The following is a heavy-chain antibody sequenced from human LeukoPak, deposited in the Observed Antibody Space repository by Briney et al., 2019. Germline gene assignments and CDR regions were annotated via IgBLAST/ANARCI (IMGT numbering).Heavy chain of an antibody. D-gene: IGHD2-8*01. J-gene: IGHJ4*02. V-gene: IGHV3-23*01. CDR1: GFTSSSYA. Sequence: GGSLRLSCAASGFTSSSYAMSWVRQAPGKGLEWVSAISGSGGSTYYAYYADSVKGRFTISRDNSKNTLYLQMNSLRAEDTAVYYCAKAPKINGFDYWGQGTLVTVSS. CDR2: ISGSGGSTYYA. CDR3: AKAPKINGFDY.